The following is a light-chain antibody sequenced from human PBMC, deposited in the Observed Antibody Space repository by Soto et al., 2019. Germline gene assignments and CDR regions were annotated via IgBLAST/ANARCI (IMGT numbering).Light chain of an antibody. CDR1: QSVPSTY. CDR3: QQYGSSGRT. Sequence: EIVLTQSAGTLSLSPGERATLSCRASQSVPSTYFAWYQQKSGQPPRLLIYGASSRATGIPDRFSGSGSGTDFTLTISRLEPADFAVYYCQQYGSSGRTFGQGTKVDIK. V-gene: IGKV3-20*01. CDR2: GAS. J-gene: IGKJ1*01.